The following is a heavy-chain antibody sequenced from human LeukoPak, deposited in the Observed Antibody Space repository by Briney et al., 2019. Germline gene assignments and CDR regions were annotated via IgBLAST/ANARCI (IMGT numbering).Heavy chain of an antibody. CDR2: ISGSSINT. Sequence: PGGSLRLSCAASGFTVSSNYMSWVRQAPGKGLEWVSGISGSSINTYYTDSVKGRFTVSRDNSKNTLYLRMNNLRAEDTAVYYCAKESWTATGIEAIDYWGQGTLVTVSS. CDR1: GFTVSSNY. CDR3: AKESWTATGIEAIDY. V-gene: IGHV3-23*01. D-gene: IGHD6-13*01. J-gene: IGHJ4*02.